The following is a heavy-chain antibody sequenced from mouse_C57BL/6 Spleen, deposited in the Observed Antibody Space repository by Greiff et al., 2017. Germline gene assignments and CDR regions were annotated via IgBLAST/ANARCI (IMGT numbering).Heavy chain of an antibody. CDR3: ARRIYYCGRSLLYAMNY. J-gene: IGHJ4*01. CDR2: IWSGGST. CDR1: GFSLTSYG. V-gene: IGHV2-2*01. D-gene: IGHD1-1*01. Sequence: QVQLQQSGPGLVQPSQSLSITCTVSGFSLTSYGVHWVRQSPGKGLEWLGVIWSGGSTDFNAAFISRLSISKDNSKSQVFFKMHSLQADDTAIYYCARRIYYCGRSLLYAMNYWGQGTSVTVSS.